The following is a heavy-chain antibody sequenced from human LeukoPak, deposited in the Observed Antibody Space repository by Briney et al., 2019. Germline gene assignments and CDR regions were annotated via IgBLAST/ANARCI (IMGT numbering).Heavy chain of an antibody. D-gene: IGHD3-10*01. CDR3: ASTYFPELSRYYYYGMDV. V-gene: IGHV3-53*04. J-gene: IGHJ6*02. CDR2: IYSGGST. Sequence: PGGSLRLSCAASGFTVSSNYMSWVRQAPGKGLEWVSVIYSGGSTYYADSVKGRFTISRHNSKNTLYLQMNSLRAEDTAVYYCASTYFPELSRYYYYGMDVWGQGTTVTVSS. CDR1: GFTVSSNY.